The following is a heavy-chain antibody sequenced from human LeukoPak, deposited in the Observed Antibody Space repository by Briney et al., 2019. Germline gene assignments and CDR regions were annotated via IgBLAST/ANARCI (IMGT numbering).Heavy chain of an antibody. V-gene: IGHV3-30*18. Sequence: PGGSLRLSCAASGFTFSSYGMHWVRQAPGKGLEWVAVISYDGSNKYYADSVKGRFTISRDNSKNTLYLQMNSLRAEDTAVYYCAKLLGWAYDILTGSSPNPLDYWGQGTLVTVSS. CDR3: AKLLGWAYDILTGSSPNPLDY. D-gene: IGHD3-9*01. CDR2: ISYDGSNK. J-gene: IGHJ4*02. CDR1: GFTFSSYG.